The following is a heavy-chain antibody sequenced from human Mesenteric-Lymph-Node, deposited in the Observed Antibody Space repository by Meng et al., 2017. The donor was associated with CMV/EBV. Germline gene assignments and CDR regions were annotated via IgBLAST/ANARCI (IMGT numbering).Heavy chain of an antibody. D-gene: IGHD3-9*01. J-gene: IGHJ4*02. V-gene: IGHV1-2*06. CDR3: ARDRDTDWYSPFDY. Sequence: QVQLGKSGAEVKKPGASVRVSCKASGYTFIDYYINWVRQAPGQGLEWMGRINPKTGGRSYAQNFQGRVTMTRDTSINTAYMEVNRLNSDDTAMYYCARDRDTDWYSPFDYWGPGTLVTVSS. CDR1: GYTFIDYY. CDR2: INPKTGGR.